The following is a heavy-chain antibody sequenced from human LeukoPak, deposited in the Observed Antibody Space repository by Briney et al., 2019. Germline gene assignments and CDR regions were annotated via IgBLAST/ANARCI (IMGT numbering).Heavy chain of an antibody. CDR3: AALTTATTPGDH. CDR1: GFTFSNAW. V-gene: IGHV3-15*05. CDR2: IKSKTDGGTT. J-gene: IGHJ4*02. D-gene: IGHD4-17*01. Sequence: GGSLRLSCAASGFTFSNAWMSWVRQAPGKGLEWVGRIKSKTDGGTTDYAAPVKGRFTISRDNAKNTLYLQMNSLRAEDTAVYYCAALTTATTPGDHWGQGTLITVSS.